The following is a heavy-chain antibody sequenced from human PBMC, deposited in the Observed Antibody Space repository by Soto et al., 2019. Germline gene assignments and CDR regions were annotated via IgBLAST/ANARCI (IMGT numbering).Heavy chain of an antibody. Sequence: ASVKVSCKASGYTFTSYGISWVRQAPGQGLEWMGWISAYNGNTNYAQKLQGRVTMTTDTSTSTAYMELRSLRSDDTAVYYCASDRPVDTAMVTLGYWGQGTLVTVSS. V-gene: IGHV1-18*01. CDR2: ISAYNGNT. J-gene: IGHJ4*02. CDR3: ASDRPVDTAMVTLGY. CDR1: GYTFTSYG. D-gene: IGHD5-18*01.